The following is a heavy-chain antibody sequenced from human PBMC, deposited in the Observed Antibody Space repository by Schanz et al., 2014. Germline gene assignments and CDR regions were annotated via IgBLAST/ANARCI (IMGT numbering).Heavy chain of an antibody. J-gene: IGHJ3*02. CDR1: GYTFTTYY. CDR3: ARVHIATYHYNSPGACDI. CDR2: INAHTGNT. D-gene: IGHD3-10*01. Sequence: QVQLVQSGAEVKKPGASVKVSCKASGYTFTTYYIHWVRQAPGQGPELMGWINAHTGNTQYAQKFQGRVNMTRDTVTTTVHLELTRLRTDDTAIYYCARVHIATYHYNSPGACDIWGQGTRVNVSS. V-gene: IGHV1-2*02.